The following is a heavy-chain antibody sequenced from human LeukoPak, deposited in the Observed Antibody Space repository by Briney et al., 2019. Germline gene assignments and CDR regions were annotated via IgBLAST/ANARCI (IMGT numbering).Heavy chain of an antibody. D-gene: IGHD3-10*01. CDR2: ISGSGDST. CDR3: AKDRTYGSGSYYFDY. CDR1: GFTFSSYA. Sequence: GGSLRLSCAASGFTFSSYAVSWVRQAPGKGLEWVSVISGSGDSTYYADSVKGRFTISRDKSKNTLYLQMNSLRAEDTAVYYCAKDRTYGSGSYYFDYWGQGTLVTVSS. V-gene: IGHV3-23*01. J-gene: IGHJ4*02.